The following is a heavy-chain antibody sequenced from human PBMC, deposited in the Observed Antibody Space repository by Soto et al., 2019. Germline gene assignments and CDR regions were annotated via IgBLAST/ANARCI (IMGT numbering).Heavy chain of an antibody. CDR1: GYIFVNYG. CDR3: VMVDNYVTPTPQDV. Sequence: QVQLVQSGDEVKKPGASVKVSCKASGYIFVNYGIAWVRQAPGQGLEWMGWISPYTGNTHSATKVQGRLTMTTDTSPSTAYMDLGSLTSEDTAVYYCVMVDNYVTPTPQDVWGQGTTVTVSS. CDR2: ISPYTGNT. V-gene: IGHV1-18*01. J-gene: IGHJ6*02. D-gene: IGHD3-16*01.